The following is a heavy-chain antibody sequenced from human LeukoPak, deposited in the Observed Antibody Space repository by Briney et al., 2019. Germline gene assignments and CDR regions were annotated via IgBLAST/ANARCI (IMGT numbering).Heavy chain of an antibody. CDR3: ARGDDYSAYYFDY. J-gene: IGHJ4*02. CDR1: GGSFSGYY. Sequence: SETLSLTCAVYGGSFSGYYWSWIRQPPGKGLEWIGEIYHSGSTNYNPSLKSRVTISVDKSKNQFSLKLSSVTAADTAVYYCARGDDYSAYYFDYWGQGTLVTVSS. D-gene: IGHD4-11*01. V-gene: IGHV4-34*01. CDR2: IYHSGST.